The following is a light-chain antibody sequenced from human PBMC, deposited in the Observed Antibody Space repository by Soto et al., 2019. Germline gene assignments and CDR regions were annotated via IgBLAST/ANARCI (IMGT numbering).Light chain of an antibody. CDR2: LGS. J-gene: IGKJ1*01. CDR3: MQPLHTPWT. CDR1: QSLPHSNGYNY. Sequence: DIVMTQSPLSLPVTPGEPASISCRSSQSLPHSNGYNYLDWYLQKSGQSPQLLIYLGSTRASGVPDRFNGSGSGTDFTLKIRRVEAEDVGVYYCMQPLHTPWTFGQGTKVEIK. V-gene: IGKV2-28*01.